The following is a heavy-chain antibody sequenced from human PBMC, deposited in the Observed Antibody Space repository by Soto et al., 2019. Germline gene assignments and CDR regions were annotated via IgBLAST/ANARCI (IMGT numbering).Heavy chain of an antibody. CDR2: IYYSGST. D-gene: IGHD3-22*01. Sequence: SETLSLTCAVYCGSFSSYYWSWIRQPPGKGLEWIGYIYYSGSTYYNPSLKSRVTISVDTSKNQFSLKLSSVTAADTAVYYCARAPPPYDSSGYYFDYWGQGTLVTVSS. V-gene: IGHV4-59*12. J-gene: IGHJ4*02. CDR3: ARAPPPYDSSGYYFDY. CDR1: CGSFSSYY.